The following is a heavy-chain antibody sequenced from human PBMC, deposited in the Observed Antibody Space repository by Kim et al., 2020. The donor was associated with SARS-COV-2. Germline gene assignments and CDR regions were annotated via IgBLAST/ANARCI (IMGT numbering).Heavy chain of an antibody. Sequence: SETLSLTCTVSGGSISISSYYWGWIRQPPGKGLEWIGSIYYSGSTYYNPSLKSRVTISVDTSKNQFSLKLSSVTAADTAVYYCARASESSGYDADTFDYWGQGTLVTVSS. CDR3: ARASESSGYDADTFDY. CDR2: IYYSGST. V-gene: IGHV4-39*07. CDR1: GGSISISSYY. J-gene: IGHJ4*02. D-gene: IGHD5-12*01.